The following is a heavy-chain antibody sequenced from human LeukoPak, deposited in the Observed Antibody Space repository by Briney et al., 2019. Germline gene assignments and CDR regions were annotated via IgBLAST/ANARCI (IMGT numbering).Heavy chain of an antibody. V-gene: IGHV1-8*01. CDR2: MNPNSGNT. D-gene: IGHD3-22*01. J-gene: IGHJ4*02. Sequence: GASVKVSCKVSGYTLTELSMHWVRQATGQGLEWMGWMNPNSGNTGYAQKFRGRVTMTRNTSLSTAYMELSSLRSEDTAVYYCVLLYYYDSSGYYWGQGTLVTVSS. CDR3: VLLYYYDSSGYY. CDR1: GYTLTELS.